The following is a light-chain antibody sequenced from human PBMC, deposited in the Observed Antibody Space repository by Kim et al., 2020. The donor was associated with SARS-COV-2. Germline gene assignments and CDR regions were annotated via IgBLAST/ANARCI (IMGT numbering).Light chain of an antibody. CDR3: QQYYSTPIT. CDR2: WAS. Sequence: ATINCKSSQSVLYSSNNKNYLAWYQQKPGQPPKLLIYWASTRESGVPDRFSGSGSGTDFTLTISSLQAEDVAIYYCQQYYSTPITFGQGTRLEIK. V-gene: IGKV4-1*01. J-gene: IGKJ5*01. CDR1: QSVLYSSNNKNY.